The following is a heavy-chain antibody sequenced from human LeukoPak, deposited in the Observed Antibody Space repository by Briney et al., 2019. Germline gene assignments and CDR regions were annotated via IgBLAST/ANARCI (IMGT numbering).Heavy chain of an antibody. V-gene: IGHV3-21*01. CDR2: ISSGSSAI. CDR1: GFTFTTYS. Sequence: PGRSLRLPCEASGFTFTTYSMTWVRQAPGKGLEWVSIISSGSSAIFSADALKGRFTISRDDATNLLYLDMNSLRAEDTAVYYCARVRSFGYYSFDYWGQGTLVTVSS. J-gene: IGHJ4*02. D-gene: IGHD3-22*01. CDR3: ARVRSFGYYSFDY.